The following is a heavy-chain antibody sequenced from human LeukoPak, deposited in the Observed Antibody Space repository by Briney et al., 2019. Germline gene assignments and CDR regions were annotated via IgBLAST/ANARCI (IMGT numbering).Heavy chain of an antibody. CDR3: ASKGGYDFWSGYYKDYYYYMDV. Sequence: PSETLSLTCTVSGYSISSTNYYWSWIRQPPGKGLEWIGYIYYSGSTNYNPSLKSRVTISVDTSKNQFSLKLSSVTAADTAVYYCASKGGYDFWSGYYKDYYYYMDVWGKGTTVTVSS. J-gene: IGHJ6*03. CDR1: GYSISSTNYY. V-gene: IGHV4-61*01. CDR2: IYYSGST. D-gene: IGHD3-3*01.